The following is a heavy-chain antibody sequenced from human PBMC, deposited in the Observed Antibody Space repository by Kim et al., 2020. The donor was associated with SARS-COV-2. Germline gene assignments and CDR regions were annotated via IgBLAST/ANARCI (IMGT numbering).Heavy chain of an antibody. V-gene: IGHV1-18*01. CDR3: AASGYCSSTSCYTGWFDP. Sequence: ASVKVSCKASGYTFTSYGISWVRQAPGQGLEWMGWISAYNGNTNYAQKLQGRVTMTTDTSTSTAYMELRSLRSDDTAVYYCAASGYCSSTSCYTGWFDPWGQGTLVTVAS. CDR2: ISAYNGNT. CDR1: GYTFTSYG. D-gene: IGHD2-2*02. J-gene: IGHJ5*02.